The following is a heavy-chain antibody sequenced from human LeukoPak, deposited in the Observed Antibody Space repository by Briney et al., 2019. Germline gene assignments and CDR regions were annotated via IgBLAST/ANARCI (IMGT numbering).Heavy chain of an antibody. Sequence: SETLSLTCTVSGGSISSHYWSWIRQPPGKGLEWIGYIYYSGSTNYNPSLKSRVTISVDTSKNQFSLKLSSVTAADTAVYYCARVSYYYDSTLYYYYYYMDVWGKGTTVTVSS. V-gene: IGHV4-59*11. CDR3: ARVSYYYDSTLYYYYYYMDV. CDR1: GGSISSHY. CDR2: IYYSGST. J-gene: IGHJ6*03. D-gene: IGHD3-22*01.